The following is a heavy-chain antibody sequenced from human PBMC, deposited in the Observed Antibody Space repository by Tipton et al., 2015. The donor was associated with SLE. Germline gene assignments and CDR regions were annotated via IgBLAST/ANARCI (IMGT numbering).Heavy chain of an antibody. CDR2: LHDRGTT. D-gene: IGHD3-3*01. CDR1: GGSVISTTYH. CDR3: ARALPFNYDFWSGYSTDPFDV. Sequence: TLSLTCSVSGGSVISTTYHWGWIRQPPGKGLEWIGYLHDRGTTRYNPSLKSRVTISVDTSKNQFSLKLTSVTAADTAVYYCARALPFNYDFWSGYSTDPFDVWGQGTMVTVSA. J-gene: IGHJ3*01. V-gene: IGHV4-61*01.